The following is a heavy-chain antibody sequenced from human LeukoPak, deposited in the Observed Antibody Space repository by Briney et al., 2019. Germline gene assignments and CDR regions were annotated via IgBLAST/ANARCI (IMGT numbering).Heavy chain of an antibody. Sequence: PSETLSLTCTVSGGSISSYYWSWIRQPPGKGLEWIGYIYYSGSTNYNPSLKSRVTISVDTSKNQFSLKLSSVTAADTAVYYCARIVGGNYYYSRDVWGQGTTVTVSS. CDR2: IYYSGST. D-gene: IGHD1-26*01. J-gene: IGHJ6*02. CDR1: GGSISSYY. V-gene: IGHV4-59*01. CDR3: ARIVGGNYYYSRDV.